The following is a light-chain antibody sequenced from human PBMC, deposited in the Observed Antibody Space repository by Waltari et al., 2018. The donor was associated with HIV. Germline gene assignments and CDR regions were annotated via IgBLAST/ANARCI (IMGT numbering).Light chain of an antibody. CDR1: SPNIGAGSD. J-gene: IGLJ1*01. CDR3: QSYDNSLSGYV. V-gene: IGLV1-40*01. CDR2: GNS. Sequence: QSVLTQPPSVSGAPGQRVTISCTGSSPNIGAGSDVHRYQQLPGTAPKLLIYGNSNRPSGVPDRFSGSKSGTSASLAITGLQAEDEADYYCQSYDNSLSGYVFGTGTKVTVL.